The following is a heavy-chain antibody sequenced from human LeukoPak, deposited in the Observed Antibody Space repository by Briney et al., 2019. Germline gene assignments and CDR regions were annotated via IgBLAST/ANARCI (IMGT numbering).Heavy chain of an antibody. CDR2: IYHSGST. V-gene: IGHV4-30-2*01. D-gene: IGHD2-2*02. CDR1: GGPISSGGYY. Sequence: SQTLSLTCSVSGGPISSGGYYWSWFPQPPGKGLDWIEYIYHSGSTYYNPSLKSRVTISVDRSKNQFSLKLSSVTAADTAVYYCARVGDYCSSTSCYTRIFDYWGQGTLVTVSS. CDR3: ARVGDYCSSTSCYTRIFDY. J-gene: IGHJ4*02.